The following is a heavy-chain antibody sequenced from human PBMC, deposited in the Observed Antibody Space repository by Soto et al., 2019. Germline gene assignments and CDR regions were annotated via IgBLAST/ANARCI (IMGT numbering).Heavy chain of an antibody. CDR3: AKSFLVVPAARYYYYGMDV. Sequence: PGGSLRLSCAASGFTLSSYGMHWVRQAPGKGLEWVAVISYDGSTKYYADSVKGRFSISRDNSKNTLYLQMSSLRAEDTAVYYCAKSFLVVPAARYYYYGMDVWGQGTTVTVSS. D-gene: IGHD2-2*01. CDR2: ISYDGSTK. V-gene: IGHV3-30*18. J-gene: IGHJ6*02. CDR1: GFTLSSYG.